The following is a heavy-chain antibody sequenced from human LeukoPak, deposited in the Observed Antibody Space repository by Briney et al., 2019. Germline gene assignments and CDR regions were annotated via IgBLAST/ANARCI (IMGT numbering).Heavy chain of an antibody. Sequence: PSQTLSLTCTVSGGSISSGSYYWSWIRQPAGKGLEWIGRIYTSGSTSYNPSLKSRVTISVDTSKNQFSLKLSSVTAADTAVYYCAREYCSGGSCYWDYYYYMDVWGKGTTVTISS. D-gene: IGHD2-15*01. J-gene: IGHJ6*03. CDR1: GGSISSGSYY. CDR3: AREYCSGGSCYWDYYYYMDV. CDR2: IYTSGST. V-gene: IGHV4-61*02.